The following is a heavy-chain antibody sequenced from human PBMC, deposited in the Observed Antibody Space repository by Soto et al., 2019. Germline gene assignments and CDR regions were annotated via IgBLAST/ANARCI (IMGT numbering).Heavy chain of an antibody. CDR3: ARDIGYGGN. Sequence: EVQLVESGGGLVQPGGSLRLSCTTSGFTFSTSWMHWVRRTPGKGLLWVSHISTDGSITNYADSAKGRFTISRDNAKNTLFLQMNNLRAEDTAVYFCARDIGYGGNWGQGTLVTVSS. V-gene: IGHV3-74*01. CDR2: ISTDGSIT. D-gene: IGHD3-16*01. CDR1: GFTFSTSW. J-gene: IGHJ4*02.